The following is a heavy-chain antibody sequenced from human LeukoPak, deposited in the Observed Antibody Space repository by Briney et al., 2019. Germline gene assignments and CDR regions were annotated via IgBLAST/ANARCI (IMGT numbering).Heavy chain of an antibody. Sequence: PGGSLRLSCAASGFTFSDYYMSWIRQAPGKGLEWVSYISSSGSTIYYADSVKGRFTISRDNAKNSLYLQMNSLRAEDTAVYYCARQGYEGPHSSSSDWFDPWGQGTLVTVSS. J-gene: IGHJ5*02. CDR3: ARQGYEGPHSSSSDWFDP. CDR1: GFTFSDYY. V-gene: IGHV3-11*01. D-gene: IGHD6-6*01. CDR2: ISSSGSTI.